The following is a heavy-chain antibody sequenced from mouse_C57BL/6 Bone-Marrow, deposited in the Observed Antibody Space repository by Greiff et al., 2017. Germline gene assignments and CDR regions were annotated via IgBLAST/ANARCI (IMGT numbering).Heavy chain of an antibody. CDR1: GYTFTSYW. CDR2: IHPNSGST. CDR3: ARLCDGSAWVAY. V-gene: IGHV1-64*01. D-gene: IGHD2-3*01. Sequence: QVQLQQPGAELVKPGASVKLSCKASGYTFTSYWMPWVKQRPGQGLEWIGMIHPNSGSTTYNEKFKSKATLTVDKSSSTAYMQLSSLTSEDSAVFDWARLCDGSAWVAYWGQGTLVTVSA. J-gene: IGHJ3*01.